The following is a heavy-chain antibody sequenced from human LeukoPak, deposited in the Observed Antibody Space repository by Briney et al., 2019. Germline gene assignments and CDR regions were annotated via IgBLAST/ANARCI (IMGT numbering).Heavy chain of an antibody. CDR3: ARAKSLFDS. D-gene: IGHD3-10*01. CDR2: IKQDGSEK. CDR1: GFTFGGYW. V-gene: IGHV3-7*03. J-gene: IGHJ4*02. Sequence: GGSLRLSCAASGFTFGGYWMSWVRQAPGKGLEWVANIKQDGSEKYYVDSVKGRFTISRDNAKNSLYLQMNSLRAEDTAVYYCARAKSLFDSWGQGTLVTVSS.